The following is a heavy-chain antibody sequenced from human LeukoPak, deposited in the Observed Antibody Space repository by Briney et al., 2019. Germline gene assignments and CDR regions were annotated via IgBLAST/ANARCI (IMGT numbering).Heavy chain of an antibody. CDR2: ISGSGGGT. CDR3: AKTGTDDGYSIYFDH. J-gene: IGHJ4*02. V-gene: IGHV3-23*01. D-gene: IGHD5-24*01. CDR1: GLTFSRYA. Sequence: GGSLRLSCAASGLTFSRYAMSWGRQAPGKGLEWVSTISGSGGGTYNADSVKGRFTISRDHSQNTLYLQMNSLRAEDTAIYYCAKTGTDDGYSIYFDHWGQGTLVTVSS.